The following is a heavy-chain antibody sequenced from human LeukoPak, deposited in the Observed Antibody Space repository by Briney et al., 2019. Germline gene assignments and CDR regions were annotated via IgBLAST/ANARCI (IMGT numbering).Heavy chain of an antibody. CDR1: GDSISSRTYY. D-gene: IGHD6-13*01. CDR3: ARNSNNAFDI. V-gene: IGHV4-31*03. J-gene: IGHJ3*02. Sequence: PSETLSLTCTVSGDSISSRTYYWSWIRQHPGKSLEWIGYIYYSGTTYYNPSLKSRLTISVDTSENQFSLKLSSVTAADTAVYYCARNSNNAFDIWGQGTMVTVSS. CDR2: IYYSGTT.